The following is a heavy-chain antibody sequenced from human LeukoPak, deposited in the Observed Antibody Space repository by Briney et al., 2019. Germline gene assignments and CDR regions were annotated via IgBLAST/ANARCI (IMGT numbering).Heavy chain of an antibody. J-gene: IGHJ4*02. V-gene: IGHV1-69*13. Sequence: ASVTVSCKASGGTFSSYAISWVRQAPGQGLEWMGGIIPIFGTANYAQKFQGRVAITADESTSTAYRELSSPRSEYTAVYYCARFKVEMATITPDYWGQGTLVTVSS. CDR1: GGTFSSYA. CDR2: IIPIFGTA. D-gene: IGHD5-24*01. CDR3: ARFKVEMATITPDY.